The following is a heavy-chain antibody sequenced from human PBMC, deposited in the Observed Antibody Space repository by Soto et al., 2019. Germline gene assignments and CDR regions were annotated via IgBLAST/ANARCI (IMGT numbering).Heavy chain of an antibody. CDR1: DSSIGSYY. Sequence: RSQSLCLTCGVSDSSIGSYYWSRIRKPPGKGLEWIGYIYSSGSTHYTPSLKRRVTISVDTSTNQFSLKLSSVTAADPALYYCATLIAAADWGWFDPWGQGTLVTV. CDR2: IYSSGST. D-gene: IGHD6-13*01. J-gene: IGHJ5*02. CDR3: ATLIAAADWGWFDP. V-gene: IGHV4-59*01.